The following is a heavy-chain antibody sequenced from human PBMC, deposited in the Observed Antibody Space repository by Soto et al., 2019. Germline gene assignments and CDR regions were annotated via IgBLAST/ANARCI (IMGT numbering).Heavy chain of an antibody. CDR3: AKGGGDIVLMVYAYFDY. CDR1: GFTFSSYA. J-gene: IGHJ4*02. V-gene: IGHV3-23*01. Sequence: GGSLRLSCAASGFTFSSYAMSWVRQAPGKGLEWVSAISGSGGSTYYADSVKGRFTISRDNSKNTLYLQMNSLRAEDTAVYYCAKGGGDIVLMVYAYFDYWGQGTLVTVSS. D-gene: IGHD2-8*01. CDR2: ISGSGGST.